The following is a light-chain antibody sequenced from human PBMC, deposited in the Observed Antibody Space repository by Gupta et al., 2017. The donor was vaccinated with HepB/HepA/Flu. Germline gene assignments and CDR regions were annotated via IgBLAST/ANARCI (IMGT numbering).Light chain of an antibody. J-gene: IGLJ3*02. CDR3: LLDYGGARV. CDR2: NTN. Sequence: QAVVTQEPSLTVSPGGTVTLTCGSSTGAVTSGHYPYWFQQKPGQAPTLVICNTNNRQSWAPGRFSGSLLGDKAALTLTGAQPEEEAHYYCLLDYGGARVFGGGTMLTVL. CDR1: TGAVTSGHY. V-gene: IGLV7-46*01.